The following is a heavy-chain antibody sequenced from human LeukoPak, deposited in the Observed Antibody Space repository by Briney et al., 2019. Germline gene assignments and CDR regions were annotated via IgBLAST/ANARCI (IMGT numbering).Heavy chain of an antibody. CDR2: INWSGGST. CDR1: GFAFDEHG. D-gene: IGHD2-2*01. Sequence: PGGSLRLSCTASGFAFDEHGMSWVRQVPGRGLEWVSGINWSGGSTGYADPLRGRFTISRDNAKNSLYLQMDSLRAEDTALYYCARAPITSPFYFDYWGQGTLVTVSS. V-gene: IGHV3-20*04. CDR3: ARAPITSPFYFDY. J-gene: IGHJ4*02.